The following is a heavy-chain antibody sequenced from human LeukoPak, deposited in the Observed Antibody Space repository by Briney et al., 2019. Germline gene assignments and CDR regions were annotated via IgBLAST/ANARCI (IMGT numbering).Heavy chain of an antibody. Sequence: GGSLRLSCAASGFTFSSYSMNWVRQAPGKGLEWVSSISSSSSYIYYADSVKGRFTISRDNAKNSLYLQMNSLRAEDTAVYYWARDHNGGGARGGFDYWGQGTLVTVSS. CDR3: ARDHNGGGARGGFDY. D-gene: IGHD2-8*01. J-gene: IGHJ4*02. V-gene: IGHV3-21*01. CDR2: ISSSSSYI. CDR1: GFTFSSYS.